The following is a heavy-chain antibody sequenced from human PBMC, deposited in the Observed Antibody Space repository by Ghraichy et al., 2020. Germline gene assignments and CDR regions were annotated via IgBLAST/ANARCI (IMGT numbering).Heavy chain of an antibody. CDR3: ARDQNILLWFGEQANWFDP. Sequence: ASVKVSCKASGYTFTGYYMHWVRQAPGQGLEWMGWINPNSGGTNYAQKFQGRVTMTRDTSISTAYMELSRLRSDDTAVYYCARDQNILLWFGEQANWFDPWGQGTLVTVSS. CDR2: INPNSGGT. CDR1: GYTFTGYY. J-gene: IGHJ5*02. D-gene: IGHD3-10*01. V-gene: IGHV1-2*02.